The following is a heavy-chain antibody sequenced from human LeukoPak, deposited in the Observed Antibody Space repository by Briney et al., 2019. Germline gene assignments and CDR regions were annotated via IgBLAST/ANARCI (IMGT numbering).Heavy chain of an antibody. CDR1: GYTFTSYG. CDR3: ARDRCGVGSCYDDY. Sequence: ASVKVSCKTSGYTFTSYGVTWVRQAPGEGLEWMGWINTYNGNTNYAQKVQDRVTMTKDTSTSTAYMELRSLRSDDTAVYYCARDRCGVGSCYDDYWGQGTLVTVSS. J-gene: IGHJ4*02. D-gene: IGHD2-15*01. CDR2: INTYNGNT. V-gene: IGHV1-18*01.